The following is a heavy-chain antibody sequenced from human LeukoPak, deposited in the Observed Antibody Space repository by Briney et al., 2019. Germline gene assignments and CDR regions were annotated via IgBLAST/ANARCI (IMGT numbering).Heavy chain of an antibody. J-gene: IGHJ4*02. CDR3: ASNSRIAVAGGSYY. CDR2: ISSSSSYI. CDR1: GFTFSSYN. D-gene: IGHD6-19*01. V-gene: IGHV3-21*01. Sequence: GGSLRLSCVASGFTFSSYNMNWVRQAPGKGLEWVSSISSSSSYIYYADSVKGRFTISRDSAKNSLYLQMNSLRAEDTAVYYCASNSRIAVAGGSYYWGQGTLVTVSS.